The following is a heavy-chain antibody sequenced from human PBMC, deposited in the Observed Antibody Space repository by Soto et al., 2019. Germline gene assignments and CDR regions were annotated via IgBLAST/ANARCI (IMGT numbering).Heavy chain of an antibody. CDR3: AKDNGRELGYSGYDNNDY. CDR1: GFTFDDYA. J-gene: IGHJ4*02. CDR2: ISWNSGSI. Sequence: GGSLRLSCAASGFTFDDYAMHWVRQAPGKGLEWVSGISWNSGSIGYADSVKGRFTISRDNAKNSLYLQMNSLRAEDTALYYCAKDNGRELGYSGYDNNDYWGQGTLVTVSS. D-gene: IGHD5-12*01. V-gene: IGHV3-9*01.